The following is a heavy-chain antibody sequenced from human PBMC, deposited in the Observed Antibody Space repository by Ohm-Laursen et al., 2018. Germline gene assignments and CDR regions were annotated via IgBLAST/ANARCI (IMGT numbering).Heavy chain of an antibody. J-gene: IGHJ4*02. V-gene: IGHV3-30*18. CDR1: GFTFNNFG. CDR3: AKDVGVAFAYDS. Sequence: SLRLSCAASGFTFNNFGMHWVRQAPGKGLEWVAVVSYDERYKNYVDSVKGRFTVSRDNSKDTLYLQMNSLRNEDTVIYYCAKDVGVAFAYDSWGQGTLVTVSS. CDR2: VSYDERYK. D-gene: IGHD2-15*01.